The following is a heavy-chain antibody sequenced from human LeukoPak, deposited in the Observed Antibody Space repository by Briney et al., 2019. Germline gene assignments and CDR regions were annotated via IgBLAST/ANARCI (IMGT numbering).Heavy chain of an antibody. CDR2: IYHSGGT. D-gene: IGHD2-21*02. J-gene: IGHJ4*02. V-gene: IGHV4-30-2*01. CDR3: ARVVVTRGFFDY. Sequence: SETLSLTCAVSGGSISSGGYSWSWIRQPPGKGLEWIGYIYHSGGTYYNPSLKSRVTISVDRSKNQFSLKLSSVTAADTAVYYCARVVVTRGFFDYWGQGTLVTVSS. CDR1: GGSISSGGYS.